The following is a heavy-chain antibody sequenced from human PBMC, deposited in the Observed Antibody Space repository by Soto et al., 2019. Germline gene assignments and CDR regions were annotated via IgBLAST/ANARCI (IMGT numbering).Heavy chain of an antibody. Sequence: EVQLLESGGALVQPGGSLRLSCEASGFTYVKYAMSWVRQAPGKGLEWVSGISGDAGRKFYADSVKGRFTISRDNSKNTVYLQMNSLRVEDTAVYYCVKDTVVVINGGDFDYWGQGTLVTVSS. CDR1: GFTYVKYA. D-gene: IGHD3-22*01. V-gene: IGHV3-23*01. CDR2: ISGDAGRK. CDR3: VKDTVVVINGGDFDY. J-gene: IGHJ4*02.